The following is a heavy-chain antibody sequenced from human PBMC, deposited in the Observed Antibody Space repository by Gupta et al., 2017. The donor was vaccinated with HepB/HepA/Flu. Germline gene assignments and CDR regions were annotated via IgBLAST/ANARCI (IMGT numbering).Heavy chain of an antibody. CDR2: ITNKPNNYAT. J-gene: IGHJ4*02. D-gene: IGHD3-22*01. V-gene: IGHV3-73*02. CDR1: GFTFSGPA. CDR3: SGRGDSGAYYF. Sequence: EVQLVESGGGLVQPGGSLKLFCAASGFTFSGPAIHWVRQAPGKGLEWVGRITNKPNNYATSYGASAKGRFSISRDDSKNMAYLQMNSLKTDDTAVYYCSGRGDSGAYYFGGQGTLVTVSS.